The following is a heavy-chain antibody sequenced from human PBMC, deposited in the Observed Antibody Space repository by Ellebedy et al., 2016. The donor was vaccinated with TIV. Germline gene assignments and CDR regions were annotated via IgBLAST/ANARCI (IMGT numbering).Heavy chain of an antibody. CDR3: TPHYYDSSGYYRYFDY. V-gene: IGHV3-15*01. Sequence: PGGSLRLSCAASGFAFSDVWLNWVRQPPEKGLEWVGHIKTKTDGATTDYAAPVKGRFTISRDDSKNTLYLQMNSLKAEDTAVYYCTPHYYDSSGYYRYFDYWGQGTLVTVSP. D-gene: IGHD3-22*01. J-gene: IGHJ4*02. CDR1: GFAFSDVW. CDR2: IKTKTDGATT.